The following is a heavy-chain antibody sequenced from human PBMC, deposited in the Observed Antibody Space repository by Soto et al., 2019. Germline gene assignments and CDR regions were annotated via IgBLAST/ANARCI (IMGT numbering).Heavy chain of an antibody. V-gene: IGHV4-31*03. Sequence: PSETLSLTCTVSGGSVTGGGFCWSWIRQHPGEGLEFIGYMCYSGSTNYNPSLKSRVAISIDTSKNQFSLTLTFVTAADTAVYYCAGRDYGYTFNIWGQGTMVTVSS. CDR2: MCYSGST. J-gene: IGHJ3*02. CDR3: AGRDYGYTFNI. D-gene: IGHD4-17*01. CDR1: GGSVTGGGFC.